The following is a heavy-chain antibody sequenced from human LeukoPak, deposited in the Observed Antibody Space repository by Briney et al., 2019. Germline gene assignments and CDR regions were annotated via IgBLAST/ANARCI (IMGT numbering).Heavy chain of an antibody. J-gene: IGHJ4*02. Sequence: ASVKVSCKASGYTFTSYDINWVRQATGQGLEWMGWMNPNSGNTGYAQKFQGRVTMTRNTSISTAYMELSSLRSEDTAVYYCAGASTYYYDSSGYRFDYWGQGTLVTVSS. V-gene: IGHV1-8*01. CDR3: AGASTYYYDSSGYRFDY. CDR1: GYTFTSYD. CDR2: MNPNSGNT. D-gene: IGHD3-22*01.